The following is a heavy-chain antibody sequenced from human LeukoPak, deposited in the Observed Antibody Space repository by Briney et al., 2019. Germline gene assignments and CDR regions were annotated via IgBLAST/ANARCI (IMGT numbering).Heavy chain of an antibody. CDR2: IYSSGST. D-gene: IGHD3-10*01. CDR1: GASLCSGSYY. J-gene: IGHJ5*02. Sequence: SETLSLPCTVSGASLCSGSYYGRSIRQPAGKGLELLGRIYSSGSTRYNPSLTSRVPMSVDTAMTQSSLNLPSMTAADTAVYYCAGGNLLVGDLFPNWFDPWGQGTLVTVSS. CDR3: AGGNLLVGDLFPNWFDP. V-gene: IGHV4-61*02.